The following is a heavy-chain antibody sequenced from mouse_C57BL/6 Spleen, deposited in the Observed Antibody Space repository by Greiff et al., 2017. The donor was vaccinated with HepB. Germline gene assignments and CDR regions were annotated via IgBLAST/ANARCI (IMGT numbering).Heavy chain of an antibody. V-gene: IGHV1-85*01. J-gene: IGHJ4*01. CDR1: GYTFTSYD. CDR3: ARGGTTVVAGDAMDY. CDR2: IYPRDGST. D-gene: IGHD1-1*01. Sequence: QVQLQQSGPELVKPGASVKLSCKASGYTFTSYDINWVKQRPGQGLEWIGWIYPRDGSTKYNEKFKGKATLTVDTSSSTAYMELHSLTSEDSAVYFCARGGTTVVAGDAMDYWGQGTSVTVSS.